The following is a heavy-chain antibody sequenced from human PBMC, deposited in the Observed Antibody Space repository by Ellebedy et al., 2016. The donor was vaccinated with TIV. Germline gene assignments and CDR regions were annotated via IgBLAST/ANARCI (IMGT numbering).Heavy chain of an antibody. V-gene: IGHV1-18*01. J-gene: IGHJ1*01. CDR1: GYTFTSYG. CDR3: ARAYYYDSSGCFQH. CDR2: ISAYNGNT. D-gene: IGHD3-22*01. Sequence: ASVKVSCXASGYTFTSYGISWVRQAPGQGLEWMGWISAYNGNTNYAQKLQGRVTITRDTSASTAYMELSSLRSEDTAVYYCARAYYYDSSGCFQHWGQGTLVTVSS.